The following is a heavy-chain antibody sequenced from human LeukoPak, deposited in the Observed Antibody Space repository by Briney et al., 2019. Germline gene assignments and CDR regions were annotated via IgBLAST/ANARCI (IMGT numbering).Heavy chain of an antibody. CDR2: IYYSGTT. Sequence: SETLSLTCTVSGDSISGYYWSWIRQPPGKGLEWIGNIYYSGTTNYNPSLKSRVTISVDTSKDQFSLKLSSVTAADTAIYYCARGGSYHGYWGQGTLVTVSS. J-gene: IGHJ4*02. D-gene: IGHD1-26*01. V-gene: IGHV4-59*01. CDR3: ARGGSYHGY. CDR1: GDSISGYY.